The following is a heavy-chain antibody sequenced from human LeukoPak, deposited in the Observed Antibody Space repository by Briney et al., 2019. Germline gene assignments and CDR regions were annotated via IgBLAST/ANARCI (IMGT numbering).Heavy chain of an antibody. CDR1: GGSISNYY. J-gene: IGHJ4*02. D-gene: IGHD6-19*01. CDR2: IYYSGST. Sequence: PPETLSLTCTVSGGSISNYYWSWIRQPPGKGLEWIGYIYYSGSTNYNPSLMSRVTISVDTSKNQFSLKLTSVTAADTAVYYCARADGSGWYNDYWGQGTLVTVSS. V-gene: IGHV4-59*01. CDR3: ARADGSGWYNDY.